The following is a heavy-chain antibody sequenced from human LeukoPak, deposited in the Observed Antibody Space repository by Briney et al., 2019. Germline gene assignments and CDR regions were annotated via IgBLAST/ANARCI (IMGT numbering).Heavy chain of an antibody. CDR3: ARYCSSTSCYAFDI. D-gene: IGHD2-2*01. J-gene: IGHJ3*02. V-gene: IGHV3-21*01. CDR1: GFTFSSYS. Sequence: GGSLRLSCAASGFTFSSYSMNWVRQAPGKGLEWVSSISSSSSYIYYADSVKGRFTISRDSAKNSLYLQMNSLRAEDTAVYYCARYCSSTSCYAFDIWGQGTMVTVSS. CDR2: ISSSSSYI.